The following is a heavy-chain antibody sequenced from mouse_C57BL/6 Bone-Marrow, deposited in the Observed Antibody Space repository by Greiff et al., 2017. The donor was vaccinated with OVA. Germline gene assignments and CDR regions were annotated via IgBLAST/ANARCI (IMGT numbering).Heavy chain of an antibody. CDR2: IYPRSGNT. J-gene: IGHJ2*01. CDR1: GYTFTSYG. CDR3: ARGSSGPYYFDY. V-gene: IGHV1-81*01. Sequence: VKLMESGAELARPGASVKLSCKASGYTFTSYGISWVKQRTGQGLEWIGEIYPRSGNTYYNEKFKGKATLTADKSSSTAYMELRSLTSEDSAVYFCARGSSGPYYFDYWGQGTTLTVSS. D-gene: IGHD3-2*02.